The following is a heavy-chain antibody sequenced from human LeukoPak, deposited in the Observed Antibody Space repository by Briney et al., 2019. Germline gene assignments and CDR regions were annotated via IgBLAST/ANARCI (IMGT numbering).Heavy chain of an antibody. CDR1: GFTFCCYE. J-gene: IGHJ6*04. CDR3: AELGITMIGGV. Sequence: GGSLRLSCAASGFTFCCYEMNWLRQAPGKGREWVSYISSSGSNIYYADSVKGRFTIPRDNAKNSLYLQMNSLRAEDTAVYYCAELGITMIGGVWGKGTTVTISS. V-gene: IGHV3-48*03. D-gene: IGHD3-10*02. CDR2: ISSSGSNI.